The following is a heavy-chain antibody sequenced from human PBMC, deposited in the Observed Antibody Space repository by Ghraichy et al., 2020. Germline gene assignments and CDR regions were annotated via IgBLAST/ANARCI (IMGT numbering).Heavy chain of an antibody. CDR2: IIPIFGTA. CDR1: GGTFSSYA. CDR3: ARDRAFLQLLTLGPQFDY. D-gene: IGHD5-24*01. J-gene: IGHJ4*02. V-gene: IGHV1-69*13. Sequence: SVKVSCKASGGTFSSYAISWVRQAPGQGLEWMGGIIPIFGTANYAQKFQGRVTITADESTSTAYMELSSLRSEDTAVYYCARDRAFLQLLTLGPQFDYWGQGTLVTVSS.